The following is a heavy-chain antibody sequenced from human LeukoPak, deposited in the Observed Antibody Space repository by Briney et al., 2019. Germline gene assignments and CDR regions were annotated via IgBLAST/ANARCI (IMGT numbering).Heavy chain of an antibody. J-gene: IGHJ6*03. CDR2: FDPKDGET. D-gene: IGHD2-21*01. V-gene: IGHV1-24*01. Sequence: ASVKVSCQVSGFTLSELSIHWVGPAAGKGRAWVGGFDPKDGETVYAERFRDRVILTDDRSANTAYMDLRSLGADDTAVYYCATGVYCATTTCPGYGNYYYFMDVWGEGTTVTV. CDR3: ATGVYCATTTCPGYGNYYYFMDV. CDR1: GFTLSELS.